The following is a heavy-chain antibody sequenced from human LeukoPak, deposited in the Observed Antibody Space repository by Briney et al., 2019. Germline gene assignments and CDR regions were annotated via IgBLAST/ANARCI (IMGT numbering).Heavy chain of an antibody. CDR2: IRSNSDGGTI. V-gene: IGHV3-15*07. CDR1: GFTFSNAW. Sequence: PGGSVRLSCATSGFTFSNAWMNWVRQAPGKGLEWVGRIRSNSDGGTIDYAAPVKGRFTLSRDDSKTTLYLQMNSLQTEDTAVYYCATDFYDSTWGQGTLVTVSS. D-gene: IGHD3-22*01. CDR3: ATDFYDST. J-gene: IGHJ5*02.